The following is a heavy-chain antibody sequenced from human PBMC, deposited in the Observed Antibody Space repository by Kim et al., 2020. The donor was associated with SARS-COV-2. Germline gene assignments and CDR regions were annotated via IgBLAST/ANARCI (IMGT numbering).Heavy chain of an antibody. V-gene: IGHV3-21*01. D-gene: IGHD3-9*01. CDR3: ATSSYDILTGYFYGMDV. J-gene: IGHJ6*02. Sequence: GGSLRLSCAASGFTFSSYNMDWVRQSPGRGLEWISSINTGSTHIYYADSVEGRFTISRDNAQNSLYLQMNGLRAEDTAVYYCATSSYDILTGYFYGMDVWGQGTKVSVPS. CDR2: INTGSTHI. CDR1: GFTFSSYN.